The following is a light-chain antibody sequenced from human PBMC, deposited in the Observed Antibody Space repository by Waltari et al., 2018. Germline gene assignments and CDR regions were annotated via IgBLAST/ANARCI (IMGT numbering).Light chain of an antibody. Sequence: QSGLTQPASVSGSPGQSITISCTGTSNDVGTYTYVSWYQHHPDRAPLLLIYEVYNRPSGISTRFSGSTSGNAASLTISGLLAEDEAVYYCSSYTESGARVFGGGTKVTV. CDR1: SNDVGTYTY. V-gene: IGLV2-14*01. CDR3: SSYTESGARV. J-gene: IGLJ2*01. CDR2: EVY.